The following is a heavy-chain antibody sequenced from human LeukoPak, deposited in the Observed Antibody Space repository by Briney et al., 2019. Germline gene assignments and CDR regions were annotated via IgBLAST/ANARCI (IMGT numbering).Heavy chain of an antibody. CDR2: ISDDGSNK. CDR1: GYSFSTYA. J-gene: IGHJ4*02. D-gene: IGHD2-21*01. V-gene: IGHV3-30-3*01. CDR3: VRDRHGEPVVY. Sequence: GGSLRLSCAASGYSFSTYAMHWVRQAPGKGLEWVAIISDDGSNKYYADSVKGRFTTSRDNSKNTLYLQMNSLRAEDTAVYYCVRDRHGEPVVYWGQGTLVTVSS.